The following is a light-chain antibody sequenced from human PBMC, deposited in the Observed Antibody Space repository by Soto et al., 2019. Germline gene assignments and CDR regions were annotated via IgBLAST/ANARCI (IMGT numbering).Light chain of an antibody. CDR3: QQRSNWPSLT. Sequence: EIVLTQSPGTLSLSPGERATLSCRASQSVSSSYLAWYQQKPGQAPRLLIYGAFSRATGIPDRFSGSGSGTDFTLTISRLEPEDFAVYYCQQRSNWPSLTFGGGTKVDIK. J-gene: IGKJ4*01. CDR2: GAF. V-gene: IGKV3D-20*02. CDR1: QSVSSSY.